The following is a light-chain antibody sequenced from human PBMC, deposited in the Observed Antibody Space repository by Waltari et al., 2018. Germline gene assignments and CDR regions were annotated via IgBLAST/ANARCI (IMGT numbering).Light chain of an antibody. CDR1: QDILYNSNNKNY. CDR2: WAS. Sequence: DIVMTQSPGSLVVSLGERATINCKSGQDILYNSNNKNYLAWYQHKPGQSPKLLFYWASTRASGVPDRFSGSLSGTDFTLTISRVQAEDVAIYYCQQYYKTPSFGGGTKVE. J-gene: IGKJ4*01. CDR3: QQYYKTPS. V-gene: IGKV4-1*01.